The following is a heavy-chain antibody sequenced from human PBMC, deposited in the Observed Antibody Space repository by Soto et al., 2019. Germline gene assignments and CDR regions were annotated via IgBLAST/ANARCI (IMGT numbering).Heavy chain of an antibody. J-gene: IGHJ5*02. CDR3: ARGLFGVVISHWFDP. D-gene: IGHD3-3*01. V-gene: IGHV1-2*04. CDR1: GYTFTGYY. CDR2: INPNSGGT. Sequence: QVQLVQSGAEVKKPGASVKVSCKASGYTFTGYYMHWVRQAPGQGLEWMGWINPNSGGTNYAQKFQGWVTMTRDTSISTAYMELSRLRSDDTAEYYCARGLFGVVISHWFDPWGQGTLVTVSS.